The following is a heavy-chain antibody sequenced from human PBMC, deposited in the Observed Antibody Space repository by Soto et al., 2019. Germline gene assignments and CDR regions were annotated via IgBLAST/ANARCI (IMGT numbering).Heavy chain of an antibody. D-gene: IGHD1-20*01. V-gene: IGHV1-69*01. J-gene: IGHJ6*02. CDR3: ASWSNWNPLYYDGLDV. CDR2: IIPLHNTS. Sequence: QVQLLQSGAEVKKPGSSVKVSCKVSGGAFNNYALNWVRHGPGQGLEWLGGIIPLHNTSNYSLKFLGRVTVTADLSSTTVYMELNSLTSDDTDTYYCASWSNWNPLYYDGLDVWGQGTTVPVSS. CDR1: GGAFNNYA.